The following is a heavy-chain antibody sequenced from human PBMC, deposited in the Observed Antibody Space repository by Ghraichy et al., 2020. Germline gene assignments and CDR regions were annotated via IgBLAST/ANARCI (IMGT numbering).Heavy chain of an antibody. D-gene: IGHD4-23*01. Sequence: GGSLRLSCAASGFTFSSYGMHWVRQAPGKGLEWVAVISYDGSNKYYADSVKGRFTISRDNSKNTLYLQMNSLRAEDTAVYYCAKEMTTVVTPSLLGYWGQGTLVTVSS. CDR1: GFTFSSYG. CDR2: ISYDGSNK. V-gene: IGHV3-30*18. CDR3: AKEMTTVVTPSLLGY. J-gene: IGHJ4*02.